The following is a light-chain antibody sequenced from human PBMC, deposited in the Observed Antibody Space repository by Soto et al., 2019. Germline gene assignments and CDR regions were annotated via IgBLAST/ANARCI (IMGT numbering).Light chain of an antibody. V-gene: IGKV3-20*01. J-gene: IGKJ1*01. Sequence: EIVITQSPATVSVSPGERAPLSCRASQSVSSNLAWYQQKPGQAPRLLIYGASNRATGIPDRFSGSGSGTDFTLTISRLEPEDFAVYYCQQYGSSGTFGQGTKVAIK. CDR1: QSVSSN. CDR2: GAS. CDR3: QQYGSSGT.